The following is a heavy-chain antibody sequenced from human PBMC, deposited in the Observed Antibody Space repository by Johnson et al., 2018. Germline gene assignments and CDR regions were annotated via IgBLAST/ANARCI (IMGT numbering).Heavy chain of an antibody. CDR1: GFSFDAYA. V-gene: IGHV3-9*01. CDR2: ITWNSGSI. CDR3: TKDKRDYYGSGSLPLCDY. D-gene: IGHD3-10*01. Sequence: EVQLVESGGGLVQPGRSLRLSCVVSGFSFDAYAMHWVRQAPGKGLEWVSGITWNSGSIGYADSVKGRFTISRDNAKNSLYLQMNSLRVEDTAMYYCTKDKRDYYGSGSLPLCDYWGQGTLVTVSS. J-gene: IGHJ4*02.